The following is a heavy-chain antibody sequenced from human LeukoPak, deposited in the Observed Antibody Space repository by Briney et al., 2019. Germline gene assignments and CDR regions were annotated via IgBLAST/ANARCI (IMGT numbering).Heavy chain of an antibody. D-gene: IGHD6-19*01. CDR1: GFTFGDYA. Sequence: GRSLRLSCTASGFTFGDYAMSWVRQAPGKGLVWVGFIRSKAYGGTTEYAASVKGRFTISRDDSKSIAYLQMNSLKTEDTAVYYCGAGLYYFDYWGQGTLVTVSS. CDR3: GAGLYYFDY. CDR2: IRSKAYGGTT. V-gene: IGHV3-49*04. J-gene: IGHJ4*02.